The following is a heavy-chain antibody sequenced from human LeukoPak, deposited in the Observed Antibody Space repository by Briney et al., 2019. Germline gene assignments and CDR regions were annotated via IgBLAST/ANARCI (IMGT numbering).Heavy chain of an antibody. D-gene: IGHD2-2*01. CDR2: INHSGST. V-gene: IGHV4-34*01. Sequence: PSETLSLTCAVYGGSFSGYYWSWIRQPPGKGLEWIGEINHSGSTNYNPSLKSRVTISVDTSKNQFSLKLSSVTAADTAVYYCARAADIVVVPAAHFDYWGQGTLVTVSS. J-gene: IGHJ4*02. CDR1: GGSFSGYY. CDR3: ARAADIVVVPAAHFDY.